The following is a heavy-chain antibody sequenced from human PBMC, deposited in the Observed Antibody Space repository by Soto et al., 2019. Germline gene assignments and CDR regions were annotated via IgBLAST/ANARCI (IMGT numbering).Heavy chain of an antibody. CDR1: GFNVSSNY. CDR3: ARDKTYYYDVSGIFDI. V-gene: IGHV3-53*01. CDR2: FYSGGRT. J-gene: IGHJ3*02. D-gene: IGHD3-22*01. Sequence: PGGSLRLSCAASGFNVSSNYMTWVRQAPGKGLEWVSVFYSGGRTYYADSVKGRFTISRDNSKNTLYLQMNSLRAEDTAVYYCARDKTYYYDVSGIFDIWGQGTMVTVSS.